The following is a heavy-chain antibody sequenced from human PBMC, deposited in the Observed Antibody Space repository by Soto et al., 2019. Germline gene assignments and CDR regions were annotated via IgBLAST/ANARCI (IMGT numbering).Heavy chain of an antibody. Sequence: GGSLRLSCATSGFTFSNFDMHWVRQVPGKGLEWVSAIGAARDPYYLGSVKGRYTISRENAKNSVYLQMNDLRAGDSAVYYCARAYTGRLPRRADYYYAMDVWGQGTTVTVSS. V-gene: IGHV3-13*05. J-gene: IGHJ6*02. CDR1: GFTFSNFD. CDR2: IGAARDP. D-gene: IGHD2-2*02. CDR3: ARAYTGRLPRRADYYYAMDV.